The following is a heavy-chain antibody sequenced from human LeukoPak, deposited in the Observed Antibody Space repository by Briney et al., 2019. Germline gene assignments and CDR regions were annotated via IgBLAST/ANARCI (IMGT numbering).Heavy chain of an antibody. D-gene: IGHD6-13*01. CDR2: INPNSGGT. V-gene: IGHV1-2*02. CDR3: ARGSIAAAGDYYYYYGMDV. CDR1: GHTFTGYY. Sequence: GASVKVSCKATGHTFTGYYMHLVRQAPGQGLEWMGWINPNSGGTNYAQKFQGRVTMTRDTSISTAYMELSRLRSDDTAVYYCARGSIAAAGDYYYYYGMDVWGQGTTVTVSS. J-gene: IGHJ6*02.